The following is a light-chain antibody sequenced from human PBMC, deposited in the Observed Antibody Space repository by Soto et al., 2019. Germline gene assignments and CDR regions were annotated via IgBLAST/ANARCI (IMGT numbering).Light chain of an antibody. CDR3: CSYAGNSLWV. CDR2: DVS. Sequence: QSALTQSRSVSGSPXXSXTISCTGTSSDVGGYNYVSWYQQHPGKAPKLVIYDVSKRPSGVPDRFSGSKSANTASLTISGLQAEDEADYYCCSYAGNSLWVFGGGTKLTVL. V-gene: IGLV2-11*01. CDR1: SSDVGGYNY. J-gene: IGLJ3*02.